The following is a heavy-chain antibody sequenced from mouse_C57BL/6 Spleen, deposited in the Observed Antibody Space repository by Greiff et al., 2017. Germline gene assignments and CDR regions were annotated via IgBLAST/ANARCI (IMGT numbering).Heavy chain of an antibody. CDR2: IDPETGGT. CDR1: GYTFTDYE. V-gene: IGHV1-15*01. D-gene: IGHD1-1*01. Sequence: QVQLQQSGAELVRPGASVTLSCKASGYTFTDYEMHWVKQTPVHGLEWIGAIDPETGGTAYNQKFKGKAILTADKSSSTAYMELRSLTSEDSAVYYCTRGNYGSTGFAYWGQGTLVTVSA. J-gene: IGHJ3*01. CDR3: TRGNYGSTGFAY.